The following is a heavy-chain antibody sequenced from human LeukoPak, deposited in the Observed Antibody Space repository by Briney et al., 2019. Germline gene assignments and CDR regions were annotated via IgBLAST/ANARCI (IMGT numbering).Heavy chain of an antibody. CDR1: GFTFSSYA. CDR3: AKNDRNFWSGPRWFDS. CDR2: VTATAVST. D-gene: IGHD3-3*01. V-gene: IGHV3-23*01. J-gene: IGHJ5*01. Sequence: PGGSLRLSCAASGFTFSSYAMSWVRQAPGKGLEWVSAVTATAVSTYYADSVKGRFTISRDNSKNTLYLQMNSLRAEDTALYYCAKNDRNFWSGPRWFDSWGQGTLVTVSS.